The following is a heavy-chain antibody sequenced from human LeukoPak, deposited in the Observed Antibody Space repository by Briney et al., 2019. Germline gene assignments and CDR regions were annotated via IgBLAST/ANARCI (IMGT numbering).Heavy chain of an antibody. Sequence: SQTLSLTCTVSARSVSSSSYYWGWIRQPPGKGLEWIGSIYYSGSTYYNPSLKSRITISVDTSKNQFSLKLSSVTAADTAVYYCASQITIFGVVTQPNYYYYMDVWGKGTTVTVSS. CDR2: IYYSGST. CDR3: ASQITIFGVVTQPNYYYYMDV. D-gene: IGHD3-3*01. V-gene: IGHV4-39*01. CDR1: ARSVSSSSYY. J-gene: IGHJ6*03.